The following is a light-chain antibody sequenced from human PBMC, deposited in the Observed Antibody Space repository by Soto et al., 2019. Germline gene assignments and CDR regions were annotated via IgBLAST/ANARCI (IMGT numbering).Light chain of an antibody. CDR2: GAS. CDR1: QSVSSTY. CDR3: HEYGSSSYT. V-gene: IGKV3-20*01. J-gene: IGKJ2*01. Sequence: EIVVTQSPGTLSLSPGERATLSCRASQSVSSTYLAWYQQKPGQAPRLRIYGASSRATGIPDRFSGSGSGTDSPLTSSRLEPEDFAVYFCHEYGSSSYTFGQGTKLE.